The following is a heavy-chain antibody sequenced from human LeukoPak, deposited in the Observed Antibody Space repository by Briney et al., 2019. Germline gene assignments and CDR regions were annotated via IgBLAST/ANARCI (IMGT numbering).Heavy chain of an antibody. D-gene: IGHD3-10*01. CDR1: GYTFTSYD. CDR2: MNPNSGNT. V-gene: IGHV1-8*01. J-gene: IGHJ5*02. CDR3: ARGFTMVRGVIGRS. Sequence: ASVKVSCKASGYTFTSYDINWVRQATGQGLEWMGWMNPNSGNTGYAQKFQGRVTMTRNTSISTAYMELSSLRSEDTAVYYCARGFTMVRGVIGRSWGQGTLVTVSS.